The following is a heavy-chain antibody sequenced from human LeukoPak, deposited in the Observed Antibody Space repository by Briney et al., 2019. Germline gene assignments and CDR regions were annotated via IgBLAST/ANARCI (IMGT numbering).Heavy chain of an antibody. J-gene: IGHJ4*02. D-gene: IGHD5-18*01. CDR3: ARGIQLWLIGTDFDY. CDR1: GYSINSGYY. Sequence: PSETLSLTCTVSGYSINSGYYWGWIRQPPGKGLEWIGSIYYSGSTYYNPSLKSRVTISVDTSKNQFSLKLSSVTAADTAVYYCARGIQLWLIGTDFDYWGQGTLVTVSS. CDR2: IYYSGST. V-gene: IGHV4-38-2*02.